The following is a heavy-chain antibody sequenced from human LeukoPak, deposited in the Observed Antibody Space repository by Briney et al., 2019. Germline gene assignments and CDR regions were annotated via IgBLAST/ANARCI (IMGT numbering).Heavy chain of an antibody. Sequence: GGSLRLSCAASGFTFNDYYMNWIRQAPGKGLEWVSYISRSGSTIYYTDSVKGRFTISRDNAKNSLYLQMNSLRAEDTAVYYCARGLQQLLPATTIRRNYHYYGMDVWGQGTTVTVSS. D-gene: IGHD6-13*01. CDR3: ARGLQQLLPATTIRRNYHYYGMDV. J-gene: IGHJ6*02. CDR1: GFTFNDYY. V-gene: IGHV3-11*01. CDR2: ISRSGSTI.